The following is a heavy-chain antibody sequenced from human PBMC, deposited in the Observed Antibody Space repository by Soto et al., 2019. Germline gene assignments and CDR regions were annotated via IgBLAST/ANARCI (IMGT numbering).Heavy chain of an antibody. CDR1: GGFVNSDTHS. J-gene: IGHJ6*02. Sequence: ETLSLPCTVSGGFVNSDTHSWSWIRQTPGKRLEWIGFIYSGGSTKNPSLRSRVTMSVDTSKNQFSLKLRSVIVADTAVYHCARFVTCCRSTPVDTGAGVCGQGITVAVSS. V-gene: IGHV4-61*01. CDR3: ARFVTCCRSTPVDTGAGV. CDR2: IYSGGST. D-gene: IGHD5-18*01.